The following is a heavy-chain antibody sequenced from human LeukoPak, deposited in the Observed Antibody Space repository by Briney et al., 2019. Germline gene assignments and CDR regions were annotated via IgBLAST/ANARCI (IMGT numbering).Heavy chain of an antibody. D-gene: IGHD3-3*01. CDR1: GGSISSSSYY. CDR2: IYYSGST. V-gene: IGHV4-39*07. J-gene: IGHJ6*04. CDR3: ATSLRFLEWLLPPHMDV. Sequence: SETLSLTCTVSGGSISSSSYYWGWIRQPPGKGLEWIGRIYYSGSTYYNPSLKSRVTISVDTSKNQFSLKLSSVTAADTAVYYCATSLRFLEWLLPPHMDVWGKGTTVTVSS.